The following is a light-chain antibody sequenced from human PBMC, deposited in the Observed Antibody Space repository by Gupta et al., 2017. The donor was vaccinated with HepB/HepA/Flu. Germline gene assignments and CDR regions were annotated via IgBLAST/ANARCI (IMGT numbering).Light chain of an antibody. J-gene: IGLJ2*01. Sequence: QSVLTQPPSASGTPGQRVTISSSGSSSNIGINAVNWYQQLPGTAPNLLIYSNKQRPSGVPDRFSGSKSGNSASLAISGLQSEDEADYFCAAWDDSLNGPLFGGGTKLTVL. CDR3: AAWDDSLNGPL. CDR2: SNK. V-gene: IGLV1-44*01. CDR1: SSNIGINA.